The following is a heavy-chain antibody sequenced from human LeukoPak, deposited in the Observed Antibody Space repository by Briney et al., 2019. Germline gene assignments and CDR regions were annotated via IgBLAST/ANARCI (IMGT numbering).Heavy chain of an antibody. D-gene: IGHD3-3*01. V-gene: IGHV1-24*01. CDR3: ATATSEAIFGDLNYGMDV. J-gene: IGHJ6*02. CDR1: GYTLTELS. Sequence: ASVKVSCKVSGYTLTELSMHWVRQAPGKGLEWMGGLDPEDGETNYAQKFQGRVTMTEDTSTDTAYMELSRLRSEDTAVYYCATATSEAIFGDLNYGMDVWGQGTTVTVSS. CDR2: LDPEDGET.